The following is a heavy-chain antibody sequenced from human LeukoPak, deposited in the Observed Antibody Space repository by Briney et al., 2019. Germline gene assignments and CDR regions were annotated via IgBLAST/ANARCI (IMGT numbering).Heavy chain of an antibody. V-gene: IGHV3-74*01. D-gene: IGHD3-9*01. CDR1: GFTFINDW. J-gene: IGHJ4*02. CDR3: ARPKQPFTAYSPFDS. Sequence: GGSLRLSCLGSGFTFINDWMHWVRQAPGKGLVWVSRINSDGSSTSYADSVKGRFTISRDNAKNTLYLQMNNLRAEDTAVYYCARPKQPFTAYSPFDSWGQGTLVTVSS. CDR2: INSDGSST.